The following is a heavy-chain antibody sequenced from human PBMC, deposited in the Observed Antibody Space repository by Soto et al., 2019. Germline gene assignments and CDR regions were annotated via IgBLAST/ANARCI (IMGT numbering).Heavy chain of an antibody. J-gene: IGHJ3*02. CDR1: GCSISSYY. CDR2: IYYSGST. V-gene: IGHV4-59*01. Sequence: SETLSLTCTVSGCSISSYYWSWVRQPPGKGLEWIGYIYYSGSTNYNPSLKSRVTISVDTSKNQFSLKLSSVTAADTAVYYCARAPVGSGWYPDAFDIWGQGTMVT. CDR3: ARAPVGSGWYPDAFDI. D-gene: IGHD6-19*01.